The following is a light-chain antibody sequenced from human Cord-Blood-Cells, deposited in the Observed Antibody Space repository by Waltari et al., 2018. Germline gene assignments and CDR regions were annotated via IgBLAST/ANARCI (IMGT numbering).Light chain of an antibody. CDR2: EVS. CDR3: SSYTSSSTVV. V-gene: IGLV2-18*02. CDR1: SSVVGSYYR. Sequence: QSALTLPPSVSGSPGQSVTISCTGTSSVVGSYYRIHWYQQPPGTAPKLMIYEVSKRPSGVPDRFSWSKSGNTASLTISGLQAEDEADYYCSSYTSSSTVVFGGGTKLTVL. J-gene: IGLJ2*01.